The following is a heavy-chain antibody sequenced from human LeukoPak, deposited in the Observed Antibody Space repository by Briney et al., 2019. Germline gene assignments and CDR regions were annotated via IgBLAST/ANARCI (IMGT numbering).Heavy chain of an antibody. V-gene: IGHV1-18*04. Sequence: ASEKVSRKASGYTHTRYDNSGVRQPPGQGLEWMGWISAYIGNTNYAQNLQGRVTMTTDTSTSTAYMDLRSLRSDDTAVYYCARDPRQDGSLFDYWGQGTLVTVSS. CDR1: GYTHTRYD. D-gene: IGHD5-24*01. CDR2: ISAYIGNT. CDR3: ARDPRQDGSLFDY. J-gene: IGHJ4*02.